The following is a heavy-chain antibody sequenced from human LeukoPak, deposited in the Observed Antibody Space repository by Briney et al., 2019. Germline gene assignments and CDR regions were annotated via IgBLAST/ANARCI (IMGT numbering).Heavy chain of an antibody. CDR3: ARRSQSYCSGGSCYYMDV. D-gene: IGHD2-15*01. J-gene: IGHJ6*03. Sequence: GGSLRLSCAASGFTFSDSYMTWVRQAPGKGVEWVAYISGSGHDINYSESAKGRFTISRDNAKNSLYLQMNSLRAEDTALYYCARRSQSYCSGGSCYYMDVWGKGTTVTVSS. V-gene: IGHV3-11*01. CDR1: GFTFSDSY. CDR2: ISGSGHDI.